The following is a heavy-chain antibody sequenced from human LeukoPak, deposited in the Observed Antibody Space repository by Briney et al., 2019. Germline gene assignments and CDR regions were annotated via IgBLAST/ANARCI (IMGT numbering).Heavy chain of an antibody. Sequence: PGGSLRLSCAASRFTFSDYSMHWVRQAPGMGLEWVAVISYDGSNKYYADSVKGRFTISRDNSKNTLYLQMNSLRAEDTAVYYCASNYFDSDGYYWGFDYWGQGTLVNVSS. CDR2: ISYDGSNK. D-gene: IGHD3-22*01. CDR1: RFTFSDYS. V-gene: IGHV3-30-3*01. J-gene: IGHJ4*02. CDR3: ASNYFDSDGYYWGFDY.